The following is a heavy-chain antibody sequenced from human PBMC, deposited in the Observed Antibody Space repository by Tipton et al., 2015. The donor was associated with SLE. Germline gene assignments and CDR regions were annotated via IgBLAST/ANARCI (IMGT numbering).Heavy chain of an antibody. D-gene: IGHD2-8*02. Sequence: VQLVQSGAEVKKPGESLKISCKGSGYRFTSYWIGWVRQMPVKGLEWMGIIYPGDSDTRYSPSFQGQVTISADKSISTAYLQWDSLKASDTAMYYCARSSGYCTGGVCVYNSFDPWGQGSLVTVSS. J-gene: IGHJ5*02. V-gene: IGHV5-51*03. CDR1: GYRFTSYW. CDR3: ARSSGYCTGGVCVYNSFDP. CDR2: IYPGDSDT.